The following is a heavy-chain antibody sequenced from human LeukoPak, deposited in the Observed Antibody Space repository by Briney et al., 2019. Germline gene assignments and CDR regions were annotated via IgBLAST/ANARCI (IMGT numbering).Heavy chain of an antibody. CDR3: ARDPYGSGSYYRAPGY. V-gene: IGHV3-30*04. J-gene: IGHJ4*02. Sequence: GGSLRLSCAASGFTFSSYAMHWVRQAPGKGLEWVAVISYDGSNKYYADSVKGRFTISRDNSKNTLYLQMNSLRAEDTAVYYCARDPYGSGSYYRAPGYWGQGTLVTVSS. CDR1: GFTFSSYA. CDR2: ISYDGSNK. D-gene: IGHD3-10*01.